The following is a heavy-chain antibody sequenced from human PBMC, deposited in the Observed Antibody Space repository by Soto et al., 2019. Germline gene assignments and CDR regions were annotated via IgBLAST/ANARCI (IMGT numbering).Heavy chain of an antibody. Sequence: ASVKVSCKASGYTFTSYDINWVRQATGQGLEWMGWMNPNSGNTGYAQKFQGRVTMTRNTSISTAYMELSSLRSEDTAVYYCARGRKQWLRGTYYYYYYMDVWGKGTTVTVSS. CDR2: MNPNSGNT. D-gene: IGHD6-19*01. CDR1: GYTFTSYD. CDR3: ARGRKQWLRGTYYYYYYMDV. V-gene: IGHV1-8*01. J-gene: IGHJ6*03.